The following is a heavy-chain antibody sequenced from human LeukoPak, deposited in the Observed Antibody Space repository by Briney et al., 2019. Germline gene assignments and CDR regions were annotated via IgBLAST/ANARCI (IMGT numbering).Heavy chain of an antibody. CDR2: INHRGST. V-gene: IGHV4-34*01. Sequence: SETLSLTCAVYGESLSKYYWTWIRQSPGKGPEWIGEINHRGSTNQNPSLKSRVTLSVDTSKHQFSLRLSSVTAADAAVYYCASSVGSTDYWGQGTLVTVSS. CDR1: GESLSKYY. D-gene: IGHD1-26*01. CDR3: ASSVGSTDY. J-gene: IGHJ4*02.